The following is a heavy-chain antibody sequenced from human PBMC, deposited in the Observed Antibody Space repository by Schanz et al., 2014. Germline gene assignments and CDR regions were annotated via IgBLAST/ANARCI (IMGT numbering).Heavy chain of an antibody. CDR2: IKQDESEK. CDR3: VRDILHRVYDSGSP. J-gene: IGHJ5*02. CDR1: TFTFSSDW. D-gene: IGHD3-10*01. V-gene: IGHV3-7*04. Sequence: EVQLAESGGGLVQPGGSLRLSCAASTFTFSSDWMSWVRQAPGKGLEWVANIKQDESEKYYVDSVKGRLTISRDNAKNSLVLHMNSLRAEDTAVYYCVRDILHRVYDSGSPWGQGTLVTVSS.